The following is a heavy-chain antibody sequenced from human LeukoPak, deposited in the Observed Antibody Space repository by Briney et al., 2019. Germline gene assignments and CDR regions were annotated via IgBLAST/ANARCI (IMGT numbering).Heavy chain of an antibody. CDR1: GFTFSSYW. CDR3: ARGRNLAV. CDR2: IKEDGSEK. J-gene: IGHJ6*02. V-gene: IGHV3-7*01. Sequence: GGSLRLSCAASGFTFSSYWMSWVRQAPGKGLEWVANIKEDGSEKYYVDSVKGRFTISRDNAKKSLFLQVNSLRVEDTAVYYCARGRNLAVWGQGTTVTVSS.